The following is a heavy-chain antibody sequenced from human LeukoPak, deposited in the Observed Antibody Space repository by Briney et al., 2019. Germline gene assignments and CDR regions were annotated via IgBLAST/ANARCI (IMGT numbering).Heavy chain of an antibody. CDR2: IYHSGST. Sequence: SETLSLTCAVSGGSISSGGYSWSWIRQPPGKGLEWIGYIYHSGSTYYNPSLKSRVTISVDRSKNQFSLKLSSVTAADTAVYYCARSAPYSGYEGPFDYWGQGTLVTASS. J-gene: IGHJ4*02. CDR1: GGSISSGGYS. D-gene: IGHD5-12*01. V-gene: IGHV4-30-2*01. CDR3: ARSAPYSGYEGPFDY.